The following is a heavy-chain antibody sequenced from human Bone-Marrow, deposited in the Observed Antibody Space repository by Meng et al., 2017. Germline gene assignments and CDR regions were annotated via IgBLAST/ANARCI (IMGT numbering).Heavy chain of an antibody. Sequence: SETLSLTCAVYGGSFSGYYWSWIRQHPGKGLEWIGYIYYSGSTYYNPSLKSRVTISVDTSKNQFSLKLSSVTAADTAVYYCARAQLYSSSWYGGSNWFDPWGQGTLVTVSS. CDR1: GGSFSGYY. CDR2: IYYSGST. D-gene: IGHD6-13*01. V-gene: IGHV4-31*11. J-gene: IGHJ5*02. CDR3: ARAQLYSSSWYGGSNWFDP.